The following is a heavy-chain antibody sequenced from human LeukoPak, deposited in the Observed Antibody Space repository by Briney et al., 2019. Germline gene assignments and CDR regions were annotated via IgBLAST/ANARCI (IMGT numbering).Heavy chain of an antibody. Sequence: PGRSLRLSCAASGFTFDDYAMHWVRQAPGKGLEWVSGISWNSGSIGYTDSVKGRFTISRDNAKNSLYLQMNSLRAEDTALYYCANDSIRDSGWYHMGYWGQGTLVTVSS. CDR3: ANDSIRDSGWYHMGY. V-gene: IGHV3-9*01. CDR1: GFTFDDYA. J-gene: IGHJ4*02. CDR2: ISWNSGSI. D-gene: IGHD6-19*01.